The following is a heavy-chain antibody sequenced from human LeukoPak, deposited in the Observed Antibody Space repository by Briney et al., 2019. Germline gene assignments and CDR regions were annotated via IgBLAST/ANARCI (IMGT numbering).Heavy chain of an antibody. V-gene: IGHV3-21*03. CDR2: ISGRSVFI. J-gene: IGHJ3*02. CDR3: TRGRSVRYAFDI. CDR1: RFTLSSDS. Sequence: PGGSLRLSCEGSRFTLSSDSMGWVRQAPGEGLEWVSSISGRSVFIYYSDSVRGRFTISRDKARNSLFMEVSRLRPEDTDVYYCTRGRSVRYAFDIWGQGSLVTVSS. D-gene: IGHD3-10*01.